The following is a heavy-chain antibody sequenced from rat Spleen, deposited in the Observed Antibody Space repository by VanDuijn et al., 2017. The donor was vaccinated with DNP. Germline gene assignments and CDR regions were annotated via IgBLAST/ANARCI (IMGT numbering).Heavy chain of an antibody. J-gene: IGHJ3*01. CDR2: ISYDGSST. D-gene: IGHD1-11*01. Sequence: EVQLVESGGGLVQPGRSLKLSCAASGFTFSNHYMAWVRQAPTKGLEWVATISYDGSSTYYRDSVKGRFTISRDNAKSTLYLQMDSLRSEDTATYYCARGYSGGDWFAYWGQGTLVTVSS. CDR1: GFTFSNHY. V-gene: IGHV5-7*01. CDR3: ARGYSGGDWFAY.